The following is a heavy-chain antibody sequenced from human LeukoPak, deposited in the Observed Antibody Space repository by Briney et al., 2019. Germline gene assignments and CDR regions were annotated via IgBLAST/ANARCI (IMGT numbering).Heavy chain of an antibody. J-gene: IGHJ4*02. V-gene: IGHV3-48*03. Sequence: GGSLRLSCAASGFTFSSYEMNWVRQAPGKGLEWVSYISSSGSTIYYADSVKGGFTISRDNAKNSLYLQMNSLRAEDTAVYYCARVGEGGSHSAIGYWGQGTLVTVSS. CDR3: ARVGEGGSHSAIGY. CDR1: GFTFSSYE. CDR2: ISSSGSTI. D-gene: IGHD3-16*01.